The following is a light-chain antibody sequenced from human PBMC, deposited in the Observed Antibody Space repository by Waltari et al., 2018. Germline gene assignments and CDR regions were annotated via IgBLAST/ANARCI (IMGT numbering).Light chain of an antibody. V-gene: IGKV3-20*01. CDR2: GAS. CDR1: QSISSSY. CDR3: QEYGGSPIT. Sequence: EMVLSPSPGTLSLSPGDRATRSCRASQSISSSYFVCYQQKPGQSPRLLIYGASRRATGIPDRFSGSGSGADFTLTISRLEPEDFAVYYCQEYGGSPITFGQGTRLEIK. J-gene: IGKJ5*01.